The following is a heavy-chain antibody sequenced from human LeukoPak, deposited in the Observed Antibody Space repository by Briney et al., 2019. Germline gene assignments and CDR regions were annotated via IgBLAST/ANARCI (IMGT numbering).Heavy chain of an antibody. J-gene: IGHJ4*02. V-gene: IGHV3-15*01. CDR3: ITGDYDFWSGFYSPNHYFDY. Sequence: GGSLRLSCAASGFTFNSAWMSWVRQAPGKGLEWVGRIKGKTAAGAPDYVASVKGRFTISRDDSKNTLFLQMNSLKTEDTAVYYCITGDYDFWSGFYSPNHYFDYWGQGTLVIVSA. D-gene: IGHD3-3*01. CDR2: IKGKTAAGAP. CDR1: GFTFNSAW.